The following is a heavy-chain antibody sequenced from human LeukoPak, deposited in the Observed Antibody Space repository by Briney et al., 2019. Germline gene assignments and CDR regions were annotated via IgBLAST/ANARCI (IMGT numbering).Heavy chain of an antibody. V-gene: IGHV3-30*02. J-gene: IGHJ4*02. D-gene: IGHD6-13*01. CDR1: GFTFSSYG. Sequence: GGSLRLSCAASGFTFSSYGMHWVRQAPGKGLEWVAYIRYDGSNKYYADSVRGRFTPSRDNSKNTLYLQMNRLRAEDTAVYYCAKDGSSSWYVVFDYWGQGTLVTVSS. CDR2: IRYDGSNK. CDR3: AKDGSSSWYVVFDY.